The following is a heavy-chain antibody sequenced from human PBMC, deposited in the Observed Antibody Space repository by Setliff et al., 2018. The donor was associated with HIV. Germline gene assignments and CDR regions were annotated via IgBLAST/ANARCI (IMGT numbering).Heavy chain of an antibody. V-gene: IGHV1-46*01. J-gene: IGHJ3*02. CDR1: GYSFTNHY. CDR2: INPTGGST. D-gene: IGHD5-12*01. Sequence: GASVKVSCKSSGYSFTNHYMHWVRQAPGQGLEWMGVINPTGGSTRNTQKFQGRVAMTRDTSTSTVYMELSSLRSEDTAVYYCASAGAWQRNALDIRGQGTMVTVSS. CDR3: ASAGAWQRNALDI.